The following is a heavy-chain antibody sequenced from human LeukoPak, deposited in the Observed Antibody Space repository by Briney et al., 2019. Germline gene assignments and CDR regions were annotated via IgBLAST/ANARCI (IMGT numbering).Heavy chain of an antibody. D-gene: IGHD3-16*01. V-gene: IGHV4-59*08. CDR3: ARHGAYWYFDL. Sequence: SETLSLTCTVYGGSISSYYWSWIRQPPGKGLEWIGYIYYSGSTNYSPSLKSRVTISVHTSKNQFSLKLSSVTAADTSVYYCARHGAYWYFDLWGRGTLVTVSS. CDR2: IYYSGST. CDR1: GGSISSYY. J-gene: IGHJ2*01.